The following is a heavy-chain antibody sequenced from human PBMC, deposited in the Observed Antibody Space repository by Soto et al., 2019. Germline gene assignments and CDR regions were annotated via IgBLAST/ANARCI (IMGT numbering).Heavy chain of an antibody. J-gene: IGHJ6*03. CDR1: GFTFSSYW. CDR3: ARYHYDFWSGYFNYYYYYMDV. D-gene: IGHD3-3*01. Sequence: GGSLRLSCAASGFTFSSYWMSWVRQAPGKGLEWVANIKQDGSEKYYVDFVKGRFTISRDNAKNSPYLQINSLRAEDTAVYYCARYHYDFWSGYFNYYYYYMDVWGKGTTVTVSS. CDR2: IKQDGSEK. V-gene: IGHV3-7*01.